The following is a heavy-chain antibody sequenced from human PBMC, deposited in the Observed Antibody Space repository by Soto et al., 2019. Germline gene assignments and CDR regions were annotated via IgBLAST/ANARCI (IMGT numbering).Heavy chain of an antibody. Sequence: ELQMVESGGGLVQPGRSLILSCAASGFTFDAYAMHWVRQAQGTGLEWVSGLAWDSNKKHYAYSVKGQFTISRDNAKNSVYIQMDRLRPEDKAFDYGAKANGFSLSLHGYLFDPWGQLTMVTVSS. CDR3: AKANGFSLSLHGYLFDP. CDR1: GFTFDAYA. D-gene: IGHD2-8*01. V-gene: IGHV3-9*01. CDR2: LAWDSNKK. J-gene: IGHJ5*02.